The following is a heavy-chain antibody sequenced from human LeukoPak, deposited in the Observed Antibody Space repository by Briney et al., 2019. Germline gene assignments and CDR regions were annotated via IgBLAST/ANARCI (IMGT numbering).Heavy chain of an antibody. D-gene: IGHD6-6*01. Sequence: GGSLRLSRAASGFTFSSYWMHWVRQAPGKGLVWVSLINTDGSSTSYADSVKGRFTISRDNAKNTLYLQMNSLRAEDTAVYYCARSAVAAPRYYYYYYMDVWGKGTAVTVSS. V-gene: IGHV3-74*01. CDR1: GFTFSSYW. CDR2: INTDGSST. J-gene: IGHJ6*03. CDR3: ARSAVAAPRYYYYYYMDV.